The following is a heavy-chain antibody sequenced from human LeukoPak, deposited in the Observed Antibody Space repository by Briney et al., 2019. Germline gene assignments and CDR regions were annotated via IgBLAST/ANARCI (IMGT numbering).Heavy chain of an antibody. V-gene: IGHV2-5*02. CDR3: AHRRLESYCSSTSCYDAFDI. J-gene: IGHJ3*02. CDR2: IYWDDDK. D-gene: IGHD2-2*01. CDR1: GFYLGTSGVG. Sequence: SGPTLMKPTPTLTLTFTFSGFYLGTSGVGGGWIRQPPGKALEWLALIYWDDDKRYSPSLKSRLTITKDTSKNQVVLTMTNMDPVDTATYYCAHRRLESYCSSTSCYDAFDIWGQGTMVTVSS.